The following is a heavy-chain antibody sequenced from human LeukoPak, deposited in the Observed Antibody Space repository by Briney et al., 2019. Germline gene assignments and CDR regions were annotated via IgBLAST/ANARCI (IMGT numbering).Heavy chain of an antibody. CDR3: ARGSGSYDY. V-gene: IGHV1-2*02. D-gene: IGHD1-26*01. CDR2: INPDSGST. CDR1: GYTFTGYY. J-gene: IGHJ4*02. Sequence: ASVKVSCKASGYTFTGYYMHWVRQAPGQGLEWMGWINPDSGSTNYAQKLQGRVTMTTDTSTSTAYMELRSLRSDDTAVYYCARGSGSYDYWGQGTLVTVSS.